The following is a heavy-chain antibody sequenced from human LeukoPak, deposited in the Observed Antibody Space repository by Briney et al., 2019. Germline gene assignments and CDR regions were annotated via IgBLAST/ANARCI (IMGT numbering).Heavy chain of an antibody. D-gene: IGHD3-3*01. J-gene: IGHJ2*01. CDR1: GFTFSNAW. Sequence: GGSLRLSGAASGFTFSNAWMSWVRQAPGKGLEWVGRIKSKTDGGTTDYAAPVKGRFTISRDDSKNTLYLQMNSLKTEDTAVYYCTTDWYYDFWSGENWYFDLWGRGTLVTVSS. CDR2: IKSKTDGGTT. V-gene: IGHV3-15*01. CDR3: TTDWYYDFWSGENWYFDL.